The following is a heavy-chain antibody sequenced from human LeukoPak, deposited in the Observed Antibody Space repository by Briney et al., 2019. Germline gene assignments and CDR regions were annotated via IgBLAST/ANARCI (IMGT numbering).Heavy chain of an antibody. J-gene: IGHJ4*02. CDR2: ISSSSSYI. CDR3: ARTDYDSSGYYGEDFDY. V-gene: IGHV3-21*01. Sequence: PGGSLRLSCAASGFTFSGYSMNWVRQAPGKGLEWVSSISSSSSYIYYADSVKGRFTISRDNAKNSLYLQMNSLRAEDTAVYYCARTDYDSSGYYGEDFDYWGQGTLVTVSS. CDR1: GFTFSGYS. D-gene: IGHD3-22*01.